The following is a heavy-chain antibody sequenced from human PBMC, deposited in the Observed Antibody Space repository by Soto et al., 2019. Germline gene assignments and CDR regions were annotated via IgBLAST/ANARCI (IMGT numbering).Heavy chain of an antibody. J-gene: IGHJ4*02. CDR2: IYYTGTT. V-gene: IGHV4-30-4*02. CDR1: GASIRSVRYY. D-gene: IGHD3-16*01. CDR3: STVLHDHVTNWVHX. Sequence: PSDTLSLTFSVSGASIRSVRYYWSWVRQSPGRGLELIGYIYYTGTTHYNPAVKSGVTILMDKSKEQFSLTLTSVTAAETAIYYCSTVLHDHVTNWVHXWGQGTQVTVSX.